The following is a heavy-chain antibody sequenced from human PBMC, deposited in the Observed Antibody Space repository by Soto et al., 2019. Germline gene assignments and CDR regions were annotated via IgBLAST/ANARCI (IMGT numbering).Heavy chain of an antibody. V-gene: IGHV4-39*01. J-gene: IGHJ4*02. CDR3: ARVNVTLDL. D-gene: IGHD2-21*02. CDR1: GGSINTYNLF. CDR2: FHYGGNA. Sequence: SETLSLTCTVSGGSINTYNLFWAWVRQPPGKGLEWIASFHYGGNAYYSPSLTTRAIISRDTSKNRVSLELRSVTAADTAVYYCARVNVTLDLWGLGTLVTVSS.